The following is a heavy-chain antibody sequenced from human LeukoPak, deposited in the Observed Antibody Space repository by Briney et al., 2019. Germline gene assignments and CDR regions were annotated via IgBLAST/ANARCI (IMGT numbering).Heavy chain of an antibody. Sequence: GASVKVSCKASGYTFTDYYMHWVRQAPGQGLEWMGWINPYSGGTNYAQKFQGRVTMTRDTSISTAYMELSRLRSDDTAVYYCARDGEWLRPRSKLGYWGQGTLVTVSS. J-gene: IGHJ4*02. CDR2: INPYSGGT. CDR1: GYTFTDYY. D-gene: IGHD5-12*01. V-gene: IGHV1-2*02. CDR3: ARDGEWLRPRSKLGY.